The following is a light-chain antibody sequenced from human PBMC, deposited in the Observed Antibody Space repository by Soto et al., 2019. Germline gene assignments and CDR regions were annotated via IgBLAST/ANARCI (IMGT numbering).Light chain of an antibody. J-gene: IGLJ2*01. CDR1: SSNIGAGYD. Sequence: QSVLTQPPSVSGAPGQRVSISCTGSSSNIGAGYDVYWYQQFPGTAPKLVIYGNINRPSGVPDRFSGSKSGTSASLDITGLQAEDEAYYYCQSYDSSLSGVVFGGGTKLTVL. V-gene: IGLV1-40*01. CDR3: QSYDSSLSGVV. CDR2: GNI.